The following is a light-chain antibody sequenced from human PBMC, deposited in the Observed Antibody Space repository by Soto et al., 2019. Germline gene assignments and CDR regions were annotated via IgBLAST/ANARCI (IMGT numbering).Light chain of an antibody. J-gene: IGLJ2*01. CDR2: LNSDGSH. CDR1: SGHSNYA. CDR3: QTWGTGTVV. V-gene: IGLV4-69*01. Sequence: QLVLTQSPSASASLGASVKLTCILSSGHSNYAIAWHQQPPEKGPRYLMRLNSDGSHSKGDGIPDRFSGSSSGAERYLTISSLQSEDEADYYCQTWGTGTVVFGGGTKLTVL.